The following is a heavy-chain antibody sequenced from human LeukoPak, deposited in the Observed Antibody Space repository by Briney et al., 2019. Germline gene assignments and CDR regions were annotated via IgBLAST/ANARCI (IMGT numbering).Heavy chain of an antibody. V-gene: IGHV1-24*01. CDR2: FDPEDGET. J-gene: IGHJ5*02. Sequence: ASVKVSCKASGYTLTSYYLHWVRQAPGKGPEWMGGFDPEDGETIYAQKFQGRVTMTEDTSTDTAYMEVISLRSEDTAVYYCAAVGINYYESSGHYSRKKYNWFDPWGQGTLVTVSS. D-gene: IGHD3-22*01. CDR3: AAVGINYYESSGHYSRKKYNWFDP. CDR1: GYTLTSYY.